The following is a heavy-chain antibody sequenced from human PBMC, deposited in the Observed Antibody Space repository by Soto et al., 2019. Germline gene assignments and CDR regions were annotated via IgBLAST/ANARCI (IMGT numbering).Heavy chain of an antibody. V-gene: IGHV4-59*01. D-gene: IGHD4-17*01. CDR3: ARDSHYGYFDY. Sequence: SETLSLTCTVSGCSIRGFYLSWVRQPPGEGLEWIAYIYYSGSTNYNPSLKSRLSISVDTSKNQFSLKLSSVTAADTAVYYCARDSHYGYFDYWGQGTLVTVSS. CDR1: GCSIRGFY. CDR2: IYYSGST. J-gene: IGHJ4*02.